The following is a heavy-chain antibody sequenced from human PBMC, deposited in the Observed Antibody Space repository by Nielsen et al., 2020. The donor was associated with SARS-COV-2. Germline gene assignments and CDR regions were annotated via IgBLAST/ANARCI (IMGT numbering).Heavy chain of an antibody. J-gene: IGHJ6*03. D-gene: IGHD6-13*01. CDR3: AREGSSSNAYYYMDV. V-gene: IGHV3-9*01. CDR2: ISWNSIRK. CDR1: GFRFEEHA. Sequence: SLKISCAASGFRFEEHAMHWVRQAPGKGLEWVPGISWNSIRKGYADSVKGRITISRDNSKNTLYLQMNSLRAEDTAVYYCAREGSSSNAYYYMDVWGEGTTVTVSS.